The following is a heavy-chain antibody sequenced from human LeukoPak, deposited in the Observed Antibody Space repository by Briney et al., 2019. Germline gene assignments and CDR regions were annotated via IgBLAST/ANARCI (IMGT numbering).Heavy chain of an antibody. CDR3: ARIAVAGR. D-gene: IGHD6-19*01. V-gene: IGHV3-30-3*01. Sequence: PGRSLRLSCAASGFTFSSYAMHWVRQAPGKGLEWVAVISYDGSNKYYADSVKGRFTISRDNSKNTLYLQMNSLRAEDTAVYYCARIAVAGRWGQGTLVTVSS. J-gene: IGHJ4*02. CDR2: ISYDGSNK. CDR1: GFTFSSYA.